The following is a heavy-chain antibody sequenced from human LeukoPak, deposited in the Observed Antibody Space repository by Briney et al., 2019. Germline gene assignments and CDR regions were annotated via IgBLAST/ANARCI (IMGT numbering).Heavy chain of an antibody. Sequence: GGSLRLSCAASAFTFRTYWMSWVRQAPGKGLEWVAMIRPDGSEKYYVDSVKGLFTISRDNAKNSLYLQMSSLRAEDTAVYYCTRDASGDTNSGPRMDVWGQGTTVTVSS. V-gene: IGHV3-7*05. J-gene: IGHJ6*02. D-gene: IGHD1-26*01. CDR3: TRDASGDTNSGPRMDV. CDR1: AFTFRTYW. CDR2: IRPDGSEK.